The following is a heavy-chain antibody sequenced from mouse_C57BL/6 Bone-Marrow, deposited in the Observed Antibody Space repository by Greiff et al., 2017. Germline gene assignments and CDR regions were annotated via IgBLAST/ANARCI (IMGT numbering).Heavy chain of an antibody. CDR2: IDPENGDT. CDR1: GFNIKDDY. D-gene: IGHD2-5*01. CDR3: THYSNYVDFDY. Sequence: VQLKESGAELVRPGASVKLSCTASGFNIKDDYMHWVKQRPEQGLEWIGWIDPENGDTEYASKFQGKATITADPSSNTAYLQLRSLTSEDTAVYYCTHYSNYVDFDYWGQGTTLTVSS. J-gene: IGHJ2*01. V-gene: IGHV14-4*01.